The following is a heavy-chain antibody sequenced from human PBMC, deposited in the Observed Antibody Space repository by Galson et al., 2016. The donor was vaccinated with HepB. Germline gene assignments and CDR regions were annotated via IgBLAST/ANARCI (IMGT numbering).Heavy chain of an antibody. CDR2: ISSSSSYI. D-gene: IGHD2-15*01. V-gene: IGHV3-21*04. Sequence: SLRLSCAASGFTFSSYSMNWVRQAPGKGLEWVSSISSSSSYIYYADSVKGRFTISRDNSKNTLYLQMNSLRAEDTAIYYCAKDSLGFYAAPFDCWGQGTQVTVSA. J-gene: IGHJ4*02. CDR3: AKDSLGFYAAPFDC. CDR1: GFTFSSYS.